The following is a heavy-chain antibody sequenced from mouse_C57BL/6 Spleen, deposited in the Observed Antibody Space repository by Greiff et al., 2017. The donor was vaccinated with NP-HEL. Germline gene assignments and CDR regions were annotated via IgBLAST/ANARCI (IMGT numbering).Heavy chain of an antibody. V-gene: IGHV5-9-1*02. CDR2: ISSGGDYI. Sequence: EVQGVESGEGLVKPGGSLKLSCAASGFTFSSYAMSWVRQTPEKRLEWVAYISSGGDYIYYADTVKGRFTISRDNARNTLYLQMSSLKSEDTAMYYCTRDEGYYYGSGYAMDYWGQGTSVTVSS. CDR3: TRDEGYYYGSGYAMDY. J-gene: IGHJ4*01. CDR1: GFTFSSYA. D-gene: IGHD1-1*01.